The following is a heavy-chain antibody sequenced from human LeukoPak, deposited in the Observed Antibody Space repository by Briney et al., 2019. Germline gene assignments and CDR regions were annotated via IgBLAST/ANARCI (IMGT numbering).Heavy chain of an antibody. CDR3: ARARLGYSYVLDY. CDR2: IYSDGST. V-gene: IGHV3-53*01. D-gene: IGHD5-18*01. J-gene: IGHJ4*02. CDR1: GFTFSSNN. Sequence: GGSLRLSCTASGFTFSSNNMSWVRQAPGKGLGWVSVIYSDGSTYYADYVKGRFIISTDNSKNTPHLQMNSLRAEDTAVYYCARARLGYSYVLDYWGQGTLVIVPS.